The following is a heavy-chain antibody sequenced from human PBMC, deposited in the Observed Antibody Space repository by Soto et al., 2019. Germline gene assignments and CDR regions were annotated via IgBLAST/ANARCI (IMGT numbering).Heavy chain of an antibody. CDR3: ARLPGSTWAEYCFDY. CDR1: GGSISSYY. V-gene: IGHV4-59*01. J-gene: IGHJ4*02. D-gene: IGHD3-10*01. Sequence: PSETLSLTCTVSGGSISSYYWSWIRQPPGKGLEWIGYIYYSGSTNYNPSLKSRVTISVDTSKNQFSLKLSSVTAADTAVYYCARLPGSTWAEYCFDYWGKGTLVTVSS. CDR2: IYYSGST.